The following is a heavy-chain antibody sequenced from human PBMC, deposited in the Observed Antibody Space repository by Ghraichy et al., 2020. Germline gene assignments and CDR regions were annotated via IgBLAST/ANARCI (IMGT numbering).Heavy chain of an antibody. CDR1: GFTFSSYG. J-gene: IGHJ3*02. V-gene: IGHV3-33*01. CDR3: ARDGKYQLDDDAFDI. D-gene: IGHD2-2*01. Sequence: GGSLRLSCAASGFTFSSYGMHWVRQAPGKGLEWVAVIWYDGSNKYYADSVKGRFTISRDNSKNTLYLQMNSLRAEDTAVYYCARDGKYQLDDDAFDIWGQGTMVTVSS. CDR2: IWYDGSNK.